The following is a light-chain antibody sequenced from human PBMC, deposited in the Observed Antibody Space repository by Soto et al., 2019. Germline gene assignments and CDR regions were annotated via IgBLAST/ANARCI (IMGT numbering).Light chain of an antibody. CDR2: DAS. CDR1: QTVRNNY. J-gene: IGKJ4*01. Sequence: EFVLTQSPGTLSLSPGERATLSCRASQTVRNNYLAWYQQKPGQAPRLLIYDASSRATGIPGRFSGDGSGTDFTLTTSRLEPEDFAVYYCQQFSSYPLTFGGGTKVDIX. V-gene: IGKV3-20*01. CDR3: QQFSSYPLT.